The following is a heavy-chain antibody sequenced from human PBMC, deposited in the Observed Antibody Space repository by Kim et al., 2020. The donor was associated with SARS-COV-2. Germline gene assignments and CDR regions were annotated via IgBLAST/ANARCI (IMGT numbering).Heavy chain of an antibody. CDR2: ISGYNGDT. CDR3: AREGGVYYDILTGYYGYFQP. Sequence: ASVKVSCKASGYTFMSYGISWLRQAPGQGLEWMGWISGYNGDTNYAQKIQGRVTMTTDASTSTAYMELRSLRSDDTAVYYCAREGGVYYDILTGYYGYFQPWGQGTLVTVSS. D-gene: IGHD3-9*01. V-gene: IGHV1-18*01. CDR1: GYTFMSYG. J-gene: IGHJ1*01.